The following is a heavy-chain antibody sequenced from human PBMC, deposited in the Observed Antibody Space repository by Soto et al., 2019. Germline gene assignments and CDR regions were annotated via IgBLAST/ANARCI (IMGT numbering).Heavy chain of an antibody. Sequence: QVQLVQSGAEVRQPASSVKVSCKTSGGTFSSYAISWVRQAPGQGLAWLGGIVPIVDTSTYAQKFQGRVTIAAXXATSTAYMELSSLRSDDTAIYYCVRVVAIPGYPDNWGQGTLVTVSS. J-gene: IGHJ4*02. V-gene: IGHV1-69*12. CDR3: VRVVAIPGYPDN. D-gene: IGHD5-12*01. CDR2: IVPIVDTS. CDR1: GGTFSSYA.